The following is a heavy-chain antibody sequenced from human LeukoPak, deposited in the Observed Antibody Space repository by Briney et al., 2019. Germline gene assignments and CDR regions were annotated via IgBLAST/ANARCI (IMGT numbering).Heavy chain of an antibody. D-gene: IGHD1-1*01. Sequence: GSSGKVSCTASGYTFTSYYMHSVPQAPRQGREWMGIINPSVGSTSYSQKFQRRVTMTRDMSTSPVYNELSSLRSEDTAVYYCTATAGMTFDYWGQGTLVTVSS. J-gene: IGHJ4*02. CDR3: TATAGMTFDY. CDR2: INPSVGST. CDR1: GYTFTSYY. V-gene: IGHV1-46*01.